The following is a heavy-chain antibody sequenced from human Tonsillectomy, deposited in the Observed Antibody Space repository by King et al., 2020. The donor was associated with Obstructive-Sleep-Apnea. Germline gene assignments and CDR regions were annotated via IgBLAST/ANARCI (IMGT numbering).Heavy chain of an antibody. CDR2: ISSDGSET. CDR1: GFSFSNYW. D-gene: IGHD6-6*01. Sequence: VQLVESGGDFVHPGGALRLSCAASGFSFSNYWMDWVRQTPWKGLVWVSRISSDGSETTYADSVKGRITTSRDNARKTLSLQMNSLRGEDTGIYYCAADRENSQGGYWGQGTLVTVSS. V-gene: IGHV3-74*03. CDR3: AADRENSQGGY. J-gene: IGHJ4*02.